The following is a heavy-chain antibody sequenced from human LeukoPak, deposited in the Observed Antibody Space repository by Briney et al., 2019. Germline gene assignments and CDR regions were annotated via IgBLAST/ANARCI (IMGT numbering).Heavy chain of an antibody. CDR2: IYYSGST. J-gene: IGHJ6*03. Sequence: SETLSLTCTVSGGSISSHYWSWIRQPPGKGLEWIGYIYYSGSTNYNPSLKSRVTISVDTSKNQFSLKLNSVTAADTAVYYCAGESVVVVVAATPYYYYYMDVWGKGTTVTVSS. CDR3: AGESVVVVVAATPYYYYYMDV. D-gene: IGHD2-15*01. CDR1: GGSISSHY. V-gene: IGHV4-59*11.